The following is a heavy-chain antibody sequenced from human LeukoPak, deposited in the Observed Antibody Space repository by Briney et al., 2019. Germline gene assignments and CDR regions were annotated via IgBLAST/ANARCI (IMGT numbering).Heavy chain of an antibody. Sequence: GGSLRLSCAASGFTFSSYSMNWVRQAPGKGLEWVSSISSSSSYIYYADSVKGRFTISRDNAKNSLYLQMNSLRAEDTAVYYCARDPGAAYSYGYIDYWGQGTLVTVSS. CDR2: ISSSSSYI. CDR3: ARDPGAAYSYGYIDY. CDR1: GFTFSSYS. D-gene: IGHD5-18*01. J-gene: IGHJ4*02. V-gene: IGHV3-21*01.